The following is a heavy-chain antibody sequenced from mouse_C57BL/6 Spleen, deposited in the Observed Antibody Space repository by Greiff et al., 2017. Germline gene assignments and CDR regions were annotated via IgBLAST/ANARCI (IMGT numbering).Heavy chain of an antibody. J-gene: IGHJ4*01. Sequence: VQLQQPGAELVKPGASVKLSCKASGYTFTSYWMHWVKQRPGRGLEWIGRIDPNSGGTKYNEKFKSKATLTVDKPTSTAYMQLSSLTSEDAAVYYCARRYYGSSPLAMDYWGQGTSVTVSS. CDR2: IDPNSGGT. D-gene: IGHD1-1*01. CDR1: GYTFTSYW. CDR3: ARRYYGSSPLAMDY. V-gene: IGHV1-72*01.